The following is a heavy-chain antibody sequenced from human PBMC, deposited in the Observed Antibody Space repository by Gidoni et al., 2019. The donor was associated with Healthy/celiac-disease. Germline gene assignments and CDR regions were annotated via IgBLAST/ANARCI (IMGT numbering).Heavy chain of an antibody. CDR3: ARGGQRVGGYSD. J-gene: IGHJ4*02. CDR2: IWYDGSNK. CDR1: GFTFSSYG. Sequence: QVQLVASGEGVVQPGRSLRLSCAASGFTFSSYGMHWVRQAPGKGLEWVEVIWYDGSNKYYADSVKGRLTISRDNSKKTLYLQMNSLRAEDTAVYYCARGGQRVGGYSDWGQGTLVTVSS. D-gene: IGHD6-6*01. V-gene: IGHV3-33*01.